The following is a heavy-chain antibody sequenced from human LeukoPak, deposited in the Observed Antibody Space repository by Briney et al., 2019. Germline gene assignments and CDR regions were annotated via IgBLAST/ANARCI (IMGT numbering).Heavy chain of an antibody. J-gene: IGHJ3*02. CDR2: INHSGST. D-gene: IGHD2-15*01. Sequence: SETLSLTCAVYGGSFSGYYWSWIRQPPGKGLEWIGEINHSGSTNYNPSLKSRVTISVDTSKNQFSLKLSSVTAADTAVYYCARGLVVVVATHGFRAFDIWGQGTMVTVSS. CDR3: ARGLVVVVATHGFRAFDI. CDR1: GGSFSGYY. V-gene: IGHV4-34*01.